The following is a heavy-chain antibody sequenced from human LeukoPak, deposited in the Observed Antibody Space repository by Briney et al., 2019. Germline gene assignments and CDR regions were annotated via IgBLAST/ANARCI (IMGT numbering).Heavy chain of an antibody. Sequence: GGSLILSCAASGFTFSGYAMSWAPRARGKGREWVSAFSGSGGSTYYTDSVKGRFTISRDNSKNTLYLQMNSLRAEDTAVYYCAKDRVGRSFAEYLQHWGQGTLVSVSS. D-gene: IGHD1-26*01. V-gene: IGHV3-23*01. J-gene: IGHJ1*01. CDR2: FSGSGGST. CDR1: GFTFSGYA. CDR3: AKDRVGRSFAEYLQH.